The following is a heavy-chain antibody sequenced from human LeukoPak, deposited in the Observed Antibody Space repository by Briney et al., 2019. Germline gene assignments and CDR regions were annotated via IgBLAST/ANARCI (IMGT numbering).Heavy chain of an antibody. D-gene: IGHD3-16*02. V-gene: IGHV3-48*01. CDR3: APLYRKSGDAFDI. J-gene: IGHJ3*02. CDR2: VHTTTTIAAGTT. Sequence: QAGGSLRLSCTASGFTLIKFGLSWVRQAPGKGLEWVASVHTTTTIAAGTTFYADSVKGRFTISRDNSKNTLYLQMTSLRAEDTAVYYCAPLYRKSGDAFDIWGQGTMVTVSS. CDR1: GFTLIKFG.